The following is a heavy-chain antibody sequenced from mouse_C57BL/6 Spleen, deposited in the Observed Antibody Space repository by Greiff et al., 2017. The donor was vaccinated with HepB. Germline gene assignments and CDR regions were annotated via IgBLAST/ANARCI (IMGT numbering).Heavy chain of an antibody. J-gene: IGHJ4*01. Sequence: VQLQQSGAELAKPGASVKLSCKASGYTFTSYWMHWVKQRPGQGLEWIGYINPSSGYTKYNQKFKDKATLTADKSSSTAYMQLSSLTYEDSAGYYCARCGYAKEYAMDYWGQGTSVTVSS. CDR2: INPSSGYT. D-gene: IGHD2-1*01. CDR1: GYTFTSYW. V-gene: IGHV1-7*01. CDR3: ARCGYAKEYAMDY.